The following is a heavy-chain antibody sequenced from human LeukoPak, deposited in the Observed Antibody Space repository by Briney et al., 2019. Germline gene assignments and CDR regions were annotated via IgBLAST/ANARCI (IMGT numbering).Heavy chain of an antibody. CDR3: ARGGQAYGSGSYYNVPYYFDY. CDR2: INPSGGST. CDR1: GYTFTSYY. D-gene: IGHD3-10*01. Sequence: ASVKVSCKASGYTFTSYYMHWVRQAPGQGLEWMGIINPSGGSTSYAQKFQGRVTMTRDTSTSTVYMELSSLRSEDTAVYYCARGGQAYGSGSYYNVPYYFDYWGQGTLVTVSS. V-gene: IGHV1-46*01. J-gene: IGHJ4*02.